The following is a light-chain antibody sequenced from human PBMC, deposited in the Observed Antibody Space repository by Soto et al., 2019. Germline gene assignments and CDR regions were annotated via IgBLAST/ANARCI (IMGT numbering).Light chain of an antibody. CDR3: QQYNTYSSLT. V-gene: IGKV1-5*01. Sequence: DIQMTQSPSTLSASVGARVTITCWASQSISSWLAWYQQKLGRAPRLLIYDASSLESGVPSRFSGSGYGTEFTLTISSLQPDDFATYYCQQYNTYSSLTFGGGTKVDIK. CDR1: QSISSW. J-gene: IGKJ4*01. CDR2: DAS.